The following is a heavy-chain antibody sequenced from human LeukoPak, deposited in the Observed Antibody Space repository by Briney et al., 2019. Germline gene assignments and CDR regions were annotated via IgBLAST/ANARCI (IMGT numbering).Heavy chain of an antibody. CDR3: ARARRYRSSWYHDY. Sequence: GGSLRLSCAASGFSFSTYTMNWVRQAPGRGLDWVSYISSSSSTIYYADSVKGRFTISRDNANNSLYLQMNSLRDEDTAVYYCARARRYRSSWYHDYWGQGSLVTVSS. CDR1: GFSFSTYT. CDR2: ISSSSSTI. J-gene: IGHJ4*02. D-gene: IGHD6-13*01. V-gene: IGHV3-48*02.